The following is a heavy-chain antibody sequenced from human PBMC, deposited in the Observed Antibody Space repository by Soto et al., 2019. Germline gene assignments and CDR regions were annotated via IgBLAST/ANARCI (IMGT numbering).Heavy chain of an antibody. CDR3: ARGHFGVTMDV. CDR2: VNGGGDIP. J-gene: IGHJ6*02. D-gene: IGHD3-3*01. CDR1: EFTFSSYS. V-gene: IGHV3-23*01. Sequence: EVQLLESWGGLVQPGGSLRLSCAASEFTFSSYSMIWVRQAPGKGLEWVSGVNGGGDIPYYAESVKGRFTISRDNPKNTLDLQMNSLRAEDTAVFYGARGHFGVTMDVWGQGTTVTVSS.